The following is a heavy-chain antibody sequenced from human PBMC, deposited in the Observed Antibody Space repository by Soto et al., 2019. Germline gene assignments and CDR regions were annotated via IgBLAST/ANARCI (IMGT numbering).Heavy chain of an antibody. V-gene: IGHV4-30-4*01. D-gene: IGHD2-8*01. CDR3: AREIMPLTNDWYFDL. CDR2: IFDSGST. J-gene: IGHJ2*01. Sequence: SETLSLTCTVSGGSISGGGHSWSWIRPPPGKGLEWIGHIFDSGSTYYNPSLKSRLTISVDTSKNQFSLRLSSVTAADTAVYYCAREIMPLTNDWYFDLWGRGTLVTVSS. CDR1: GGSISGGGHS.